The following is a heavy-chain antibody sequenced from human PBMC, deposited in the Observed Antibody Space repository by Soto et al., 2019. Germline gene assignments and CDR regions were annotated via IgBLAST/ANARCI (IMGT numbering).Heavy chain of an antibody. CDR2: VRKKANSYST. V-gene: IGHV3-72*01. J-gene: IGHJ4*02. CDR1: VSAFIDFY. Sequence: GWSLRLSCASSVSAFIDFYMDWIRQAPGKGLEWVGRVRKKANSYSTEYAASVKGRFTISRDDSENSLDLQMNSLKTEDTAVYYCSRYMLTTSVRYSDYWGQGTLVTVSS. CDR3: SRYMLTTSVRYSDY. D-gene: IGHD2-8*01.